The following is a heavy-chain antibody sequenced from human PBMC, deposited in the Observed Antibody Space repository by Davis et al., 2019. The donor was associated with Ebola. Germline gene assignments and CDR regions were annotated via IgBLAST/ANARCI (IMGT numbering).Heavy chain of an antibody. D-gene: IGHD1-7*01. Sequence: PGGSLRLSCKGSGYSFTSYWISWVRQMPGKGLEWMGRIDPSDSYTNYSPSFQGHVTISADKSISTAYLQWSSLKASDTAMYYCARLGNWNYLETVDDYWGQGTLVTVSS. CDR3: ARLGNWNYLETVDDY. V-gene: IGHV5-10-1*01. J-gene: IGHJ4*02. CDR1: GYSFTSYW. CDR2: IDPSDSYT.